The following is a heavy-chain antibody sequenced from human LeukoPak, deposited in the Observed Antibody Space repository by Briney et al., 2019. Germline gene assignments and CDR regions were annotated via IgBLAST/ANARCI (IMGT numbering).Heavy chain of an antibody. CDR1: GLTFSSYG. V-gene: IGHV3-33*01. D-gene: IGHD3-16*01. CDR3: VGLPADEGFDY. J-gene: IGHJ4*02. Sequence: GGSLRLSCAASGLTFSSYGMHWVRQAPGKRLEWVAVIWYDGSNKYNADSVKGRFTISRDNSKNTLYLQMNSLRAEDTAVYYCVGLPADEGFDYWGQGTLVTVSS. CDR2: IWYDGSNK.